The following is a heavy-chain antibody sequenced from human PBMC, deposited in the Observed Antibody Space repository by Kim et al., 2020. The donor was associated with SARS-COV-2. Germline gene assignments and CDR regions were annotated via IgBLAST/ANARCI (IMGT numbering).Heavy chain of an antibody. CDR1: GGTFSSHA. CDR3: ARGQDYYDSSGKKRAFDI. Sequence: SVKVSCKASGGTFSSHAISWVRQAPGQGLEWMGGIIPIFSTTNYAQKLQGRVTITADDSTSTAYMELSSLRSEDTAVYYCARGQDYYDSSGKKRAFDIWGQGTMVTVSS. J-gene: IGHJ3*02. CDR2: IIPIFSTT. V-gene: IGHV1-69*13. D-gene: IGHD3-22*01.